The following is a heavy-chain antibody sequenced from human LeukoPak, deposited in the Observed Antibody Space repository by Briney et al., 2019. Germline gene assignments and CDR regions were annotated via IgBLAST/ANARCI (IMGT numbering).Heavy chain of an antibody. Sequence: PGESLRPSCAASGFTFSTDPMNWVRQAPGKGLEWLSNIRSSGTEMYYAESVKGRFTISRDNAKNSLFLQMNSLRVEDTAVYYCVRDQTWSFDCWGQGTLVTVSS. V-gene: IGHV3-48*01. J-gene: IGHJ4*02. D-gene: IGHD2-8*02. CDR2: IRSSGTEM. CDR3: VRDQTWSFDC. CDR1: GFTFSTDP.